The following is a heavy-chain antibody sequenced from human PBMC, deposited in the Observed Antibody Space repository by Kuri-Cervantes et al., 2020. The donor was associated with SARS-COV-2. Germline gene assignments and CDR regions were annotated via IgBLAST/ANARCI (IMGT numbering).Heavy chain of an antibody. Sequence: SETLSLTCTVSGGSISSGDYYWSWIRQPPGKGLEWIGYIYYSGSTNYNPSLKSRVTISVDTSKNQFSLNLNSVTAADTAVYYCARGPQLEPDSSGYYYFDYWGQGTLVTVSS. CDR1: GGSISSGDYY. V-gene: IGHV4-61*08. CDR3: ARGPQLEPDSSGYYYFDY. J-gene: IGHJ4*02. D-gene: IGHD3-22*01. CDR2: IYYSGST.